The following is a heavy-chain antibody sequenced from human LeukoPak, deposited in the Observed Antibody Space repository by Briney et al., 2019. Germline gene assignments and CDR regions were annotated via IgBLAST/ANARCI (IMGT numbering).Heavy chain of an antibody. Sequence: GGSLRLSCAASGFTFSDYYMSWLRQAPGEGLEWVSYISSSGSNIDYAESVKGRFTISRDNAKNSLYLQMNSLRAEDTAVYYCARSTPDFWSGYSANWFDPWGQGTLVTVSS. D-gene: IGHD3-3*01. CDR1: GFTFSDYY. J-gene: IGHJ5*02. V-gene: IGHV3-11*04. CDR2: ISSSGSNI. CDR3: ARSTPDFWSGYSANWFDP.